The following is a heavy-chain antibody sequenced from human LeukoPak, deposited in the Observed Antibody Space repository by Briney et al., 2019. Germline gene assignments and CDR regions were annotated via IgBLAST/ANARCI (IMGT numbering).Heavy chain of an antibody. CDR1: GFTFSSYS. CDR2: ISSSSSYI. Sequence: GGSLRLSCAASGFTFSSYSMNWVRQAPGKGLEWVSSISSSSSYIHYADSVKGRFTISRDNAKNSLYLQTNSLRAEDTAVYYCARGGYSSSDYWGQGTLVTVSS. J-gene: IGHJ4*02. V-gene: IGHV3-21*01. D-gene: IGHD6-6*01. CDR3: ARGGYSSSDY.